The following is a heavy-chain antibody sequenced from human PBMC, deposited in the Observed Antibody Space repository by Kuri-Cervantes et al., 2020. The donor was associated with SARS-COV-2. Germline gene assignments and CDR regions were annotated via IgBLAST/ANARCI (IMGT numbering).Heavy chain of an antibody. CDR1: GGSFRGYY. V-gene: IGHV4-34*01. Sequence: SQTLSLTCAVYGGSFRGYYWSWIRQPPGKGLEWIGEINHSGSTNYNPSLKSRITISVDTSKKQFSLKLSSVTAADTAMYYCARGLNYYGSGQPMSDWFDPWGQGTLVTVSS. CDR2: INHSGST. D-gene: IGHD3-10*01. CDR3: ARGLNYYGSGQPMSDWFDP. J-gene: IGHJ5*02.